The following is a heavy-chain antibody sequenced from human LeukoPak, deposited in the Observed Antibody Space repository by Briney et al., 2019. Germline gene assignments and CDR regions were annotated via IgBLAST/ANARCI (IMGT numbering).Heavy chain of an antibody. CDR1: GGSISTSNYY. J-gene: IGHJ4*02. Sequence: SETLSLTCTVSGGSISTSNYYWGWIRQPPGKGLEWIGNIFYSGSTYYSPSLRSRVTISLDTSRNQFSLKLNSVTAADTAVYYCARGRYYFDYWGQGTLVTVSS. CDR2: IFYSGST. CDR3: ARGRYYFDY. V-gene: IGHV4-39*07.